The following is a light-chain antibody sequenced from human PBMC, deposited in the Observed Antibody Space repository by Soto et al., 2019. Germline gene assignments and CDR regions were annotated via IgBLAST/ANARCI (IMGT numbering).Light chain of an antibody. V-gene: IGLV1-51*01. CDR1: SSNIGNNY. CDR3: GTWDNSLGDGHVV. Sequence: QSVLTQPPSVSAAPGQKVTISCSGGSSNIGNNYGSWYQQLPGTAPTLLIYDNDKRPSGIPDRFSGSKAGTSATLGITGLQTGDEADYYCGTWDNSLGDGHVVFGGGTKLTVL. J-gene: IGLJ2*01. CDR2: DND.